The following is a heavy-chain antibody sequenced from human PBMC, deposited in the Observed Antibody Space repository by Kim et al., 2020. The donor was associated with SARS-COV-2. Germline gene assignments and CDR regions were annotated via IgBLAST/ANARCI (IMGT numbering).Heavy chain of an antibody. V-gene: IGHV4-59*01. J-gene: IGHJ4*02. D-gene: IGHD3-10*01. CDR3: VRSGSYYNFPLYYFDY. Sequence: PTLNSRDTISVDTSKNQFSLRLSSVTAADTAVYYCVRSGSYYNFPLYYFDYWGQGTLVTVSS.